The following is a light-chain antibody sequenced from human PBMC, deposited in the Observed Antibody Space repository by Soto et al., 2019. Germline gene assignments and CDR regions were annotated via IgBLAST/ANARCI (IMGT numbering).Light chain of an antibody. CDR1: QSISSW. CDR3: QQYNSYLIT. CDR2: DAS. Sequence: DIQMTQSPSTLSASVGDRVTITCRASQSISSWLAWYQQKPGKAPKLLIYDASSFESGVPSRFSGSGSGTEFTLTISSLQPDDFATYYCQQYNSYLITFGQGTRLEIK. J-gene: IGKJ5*01. V-gene: IGKV1-5*01.